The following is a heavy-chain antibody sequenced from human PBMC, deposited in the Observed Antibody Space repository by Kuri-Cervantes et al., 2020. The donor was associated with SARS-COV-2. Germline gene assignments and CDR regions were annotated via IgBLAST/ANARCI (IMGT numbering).Heavy chain of an antibody. J-gene: IGHJ4*02. CDR3: TTLIDY. Sequence: GSLRLSCAFYGESFSGYYWNWIRQPPGKGLEWIGEINHRGSTNYNPSLRSRATISVDTSNKQFSLKLSSVTAADTAVYYCTTLIDYWGQGTLVTVSS. V-gene: IGHV4-34*03. CDR2: INHRGST. D-gene: IGHD1-1*01. CDR1: GESFSGYY.